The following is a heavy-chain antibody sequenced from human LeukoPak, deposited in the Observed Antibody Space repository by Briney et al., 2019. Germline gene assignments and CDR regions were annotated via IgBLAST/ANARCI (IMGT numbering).Heavy chain of an antibody. CDR1: GYTFTGYY. V-gene: IGHV1-2*02. CDR2: INPNSGGT. J-gene: IGHJ4*02. D-gene: IGHD1-26*01. Sequence: ASVKDSCKGSGYTFTGYYRHWERQVPGHGLELIGWINPNSGGTNYAQKFQGRVTMTRDTSISTAYMELSRLRSDDTAVYYCARFVKGRGYSGSSRLDYWGQGTLVTVSS. CDR3: ARFVKGRGYSGSSRLDY.